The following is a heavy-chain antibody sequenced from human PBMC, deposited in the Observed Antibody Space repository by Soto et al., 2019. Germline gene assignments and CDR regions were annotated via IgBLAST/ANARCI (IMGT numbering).Heavy chain of an antibody. Sequence: SVKVSCKASGGTFSSYAISWVRQAPGQGLEWMGGIIPIFGTANYAQKFQGRVTITADESTSTAYMELSSLRSEDTAVYYCATRPDYAYGMDVWGQGTTVTVSS. J-gene: IGHJ6*02. CDR2: IIPIFGTA. CDR3: ATRPDYAYGMDV. CDR1: GGTFSSYA. V-gene: IGHV1-69*13.